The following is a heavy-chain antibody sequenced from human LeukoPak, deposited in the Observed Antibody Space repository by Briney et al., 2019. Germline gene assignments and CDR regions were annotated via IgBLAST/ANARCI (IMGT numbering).Heavy chain of an antibody. CDR2: ISSSSSYI. V-gene: IGHV3-21*04. CDR1: GFTFSSYS. D-gene: IGHD2-21*02. CDR3: AKDYCGGDCYSGWYFDL. Sequence: GGSLRLSCAASGFTFSSYSMNWVRQAPGKGLEWVSSISSSSSYIYYADSVKGRFTISRDNAKNSLYLQMNSLRAEDTALYYCAKDYCGGDCYSGWYFDLWGRGILVTVSS. J-gene: IGHJ2*01.